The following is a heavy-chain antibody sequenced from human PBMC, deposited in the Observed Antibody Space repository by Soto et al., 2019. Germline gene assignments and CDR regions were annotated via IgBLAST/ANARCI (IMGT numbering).Heavy chain of an antibody. V-gene: IGHV4-30-2*01. CDR2: IYHSGST. J-gene: IGHJ3*02. Sequence: SETLSLTCAVSGGSISSGGYSWSWIRQPPGKGLEWIGYIYHSGSTYYNPSLKSRVTISVDRSKNQFSLKLSSVTAADTAVYYCARGGAGSRQPDDAFDIWGQGTMVTVSS. CDR1: GGSISSGGYS. D-gene: IGHD6-19*01. CDR3: ARGGAGSRQPDDAFDI.